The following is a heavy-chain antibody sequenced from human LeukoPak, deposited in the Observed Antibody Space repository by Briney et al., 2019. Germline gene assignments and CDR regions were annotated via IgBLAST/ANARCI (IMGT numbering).Heavy chain of an antibody. Sequence: SETLSLTCTVSGGSISSYYWNWIRQPPGKGLEWIGRIYTSGSTNYNPSLKSRVTMSVDTSKNQFSLKLSSVTAADTAVYYCAREDSGSFKPFDYWGQGTLVTVSS. CDR1: GGSISSYY. J-gene: IGHJ4*02. CDR2: IYTSGST. V-gene: IGHV4-4*07. D-gene: IGHD1-26*01. CDR3: AREDSGSFKPFDY.